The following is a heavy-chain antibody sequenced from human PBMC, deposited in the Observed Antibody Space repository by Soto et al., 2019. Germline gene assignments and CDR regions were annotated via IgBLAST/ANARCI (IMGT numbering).Heavy chain of an antibody. D-gene: IGHD3-3*01. CDR2: ISAYNGNT. CDR1: GGTFSSYA. J-gene: IGHJ5*01. Sequence: ASVKVSCKASGGTFSSYAISWVRQAPGQGLEWMGWISAYNGNTNYAQKLQGRVTMTTDTSTSTAYMELRSLRSDDTAVYYCARVVFDTIFGVVIMGNWFDSWAQGGLVTVSS. V-gene: IGHV1-18*01. CDR3: ARVVFDTIFGVVIMGNWFDS.